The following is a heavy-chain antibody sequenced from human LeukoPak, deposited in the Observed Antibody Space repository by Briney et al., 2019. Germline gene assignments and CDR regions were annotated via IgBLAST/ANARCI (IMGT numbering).Heavy chain of an antibody. CDR2: FDPEDGET. J-gene: IGHJ5*02. V-gene: IGHV1-24*01. Sequence: ASVKVSCKVSGYTLTELSMHWVRQAPGKGPEWMGGFDPEDGETIYAQKFQGRVTIIRDTSASTAYMELSSLRSEDTAVYYCAIASFGPFDPWGQGTLVTVSS. CDR3: AIASFGPFDP. CDR1: GYTLTELS. D-gene: IGHD3-16*01.